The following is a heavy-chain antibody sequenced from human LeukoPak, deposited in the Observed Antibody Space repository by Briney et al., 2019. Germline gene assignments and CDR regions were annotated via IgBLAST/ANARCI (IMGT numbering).Heavy chain of an antibody. J-gene: IGHJ4*02. CDR2: FDPEDGET. CDR3: ATKLDYYYDSSGYLGLDFDC. D-gene: IGHD3-22*01. Sequence: GASVKVSCKVSGYTLTELSMHWVRQAPGKGLEWMGGFDPEDGETIYAQKFQGRVTMTEDTSTDTAYMELSSLRSEDMAVYYCATKLDYYYDSSGYLGLDFDCWGQGTLVTVSS. CDR1: GYTLTELS. V-gene: IGHV1-24*01.